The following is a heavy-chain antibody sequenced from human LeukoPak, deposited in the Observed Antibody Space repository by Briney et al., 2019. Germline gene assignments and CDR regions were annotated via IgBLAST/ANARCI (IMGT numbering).Heavy chain of an antibody. CDR2: IYPGDSDT. CDR1: GFTFTSYW. J-gene: IGHJ4*02. Sequence: GESLKISCRGSGFTFTSYWIGWVRQMPGKGLGWMGTIYPGDSDTRYSPSFQGQVTISADKSISTAYLQWSSLTASDTAMYYCASGQSFDYWGQGTLVTVSS. V-gene: IGHV5-51*01. CDR3: ASGQSFDY.